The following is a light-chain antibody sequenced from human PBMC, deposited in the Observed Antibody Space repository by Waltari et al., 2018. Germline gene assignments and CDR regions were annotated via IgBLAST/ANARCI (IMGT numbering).Light chain of an antibody. Sequence: QSALTQPPSLSGSPGQSVTISCPGTNSDVGFYSRLSWYQQPPGTVPKLVIYEVTNRPSGVPDRFSGSKSGNTASLTISGLQAEDEADYYCASYTPSSALVFGGGTKVAVL. CDR1: NSDVGFYSR. V-gene: IGLV2-18*02. CDR3: ASYTPSSALV. J-gene: IGLJ2*01. CDR2: EVT.